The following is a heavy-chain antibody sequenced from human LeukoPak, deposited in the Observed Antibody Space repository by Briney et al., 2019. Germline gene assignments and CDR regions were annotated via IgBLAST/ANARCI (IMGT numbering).Heavy chain of an antibody. J-gene: IGHJ4*01. CDR1: GFTFSTFA. CDR3: ARRRYDSSAFRLPFDY. Sequence: GGSLRLSCAASGFTFSTFAMIWVRQPPGKGLEWVSNIFPSGGEIHYADSVRGRFTISRDNATNSVSLQMNSLRVEDTAVYYCARRRYDSSAFRLPFDYWGQGTLVTVSS. V-gene: IGHV3-21*01. CDR2: IFPSGGEI. D-gene: IGHD3-22*01.